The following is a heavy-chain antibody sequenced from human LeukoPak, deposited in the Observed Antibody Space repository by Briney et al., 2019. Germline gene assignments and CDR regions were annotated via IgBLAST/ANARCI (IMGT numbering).Heavy chain of an antibody. CDR1: GFTFSSYS. CDR3: ARGPWWGELLY. V-gene: IGHV3-48*01. CDR2: ISSSSSTI. Sequence: GGSLRLSCAASGFTFSSYSMNWVRQAPGKGLEWVSYISSSSSTIYYADSVKGRFTISRDNARNSLYLQMNSLRAEDTAVYYCARGPWWGELLYWGQGTLVTVSS. J-gene: IGHJ4*02. D-gene: IGHD3-10*01.